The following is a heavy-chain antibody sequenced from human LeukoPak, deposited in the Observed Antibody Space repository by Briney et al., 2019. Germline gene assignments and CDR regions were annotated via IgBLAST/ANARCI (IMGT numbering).Heavy chain of an antibody. CDR1: GYSLTAYY. Sequence: ASVKVSCKTSGYSLTAYYLHWMRQVPGQGLEWMAWINPNSGVTDVAQKFQGRVTMTRDTSSSTVHMELSSLRSDDTAVYYCVRGGPLVREVLKEVFDYWGQGTLVTVSS. CDR2: INPNSGVT. V-gene: IGHV1-2*02. J-gene: IGHJ4*02. CDR3: VRGGPLVREVLKEVFDY. D-gene: IGHD6-6*01.